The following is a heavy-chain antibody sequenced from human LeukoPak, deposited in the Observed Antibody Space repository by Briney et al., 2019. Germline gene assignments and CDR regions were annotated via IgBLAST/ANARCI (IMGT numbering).Heavy chain of an antibody. CDR2: IYTSGST. J-gene: IGHJ3*02. CDR3: ARDTWDLWEGAFDI. D-gene: IGHD1-26*01. V-gene: IGHV4-4*07. CDR1: GGSISSYY. Sequence: SETLSLTCTVSGGSISSYYWSWIRQPAGKGLEWIARIYTSGSTNYNPSLKSRVTMSVDTSKNQFSLKLSSVTAADTAVYYCARDTWDLWEGAFDIWGQGTMVTVSS.